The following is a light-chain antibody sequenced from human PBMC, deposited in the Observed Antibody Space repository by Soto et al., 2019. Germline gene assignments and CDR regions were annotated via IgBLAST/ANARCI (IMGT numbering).Light chain of an antibody. V-gene: IGKV1-33*01. J-gene: IGKJ5*01. Sequence: DTQMTQSPSSLSASVGDRVNITCRATQTISTYLNWYQQKPGKAPTLLIYDASNLETGVPSRFSGSGSGTDFTFTISSLKPEDIATYYCQQYDSIPTFGQGTRVEIK. CDR2: DAS. CDR1: QTISTY. CDR3: QQYDSIPT.